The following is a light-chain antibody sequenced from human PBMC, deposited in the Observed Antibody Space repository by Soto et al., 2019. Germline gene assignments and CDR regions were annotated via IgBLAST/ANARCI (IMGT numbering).Light chain of an antibody. Sequence: QSVLTQPASVSGSPGQSITISCTGTSSDVGGYNYVSWYQQRPGKVPRLMIYDVSNRPSGVSNRFSGSKSGNTASLTISGLQAEDEADYYCTSNTSIATYVFGTGTKVTVL. CDR2: DVS. J-gene: IGLJ1*01. CDR3: TSNTSIATYV. CDR1: SSDVGGYNY. V-gene: IGLV2-14*01.